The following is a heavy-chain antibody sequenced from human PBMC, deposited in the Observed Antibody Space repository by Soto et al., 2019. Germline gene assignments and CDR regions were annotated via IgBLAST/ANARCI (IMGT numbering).Heavy chain of an antibody. Sequence: PSETLSLTCTVSGGSISSYYWSWIRQPPGKGLEWIGYIYYSGSTNYNPSLKSRVTISVDTSKNQFSLKLSSVTAVDTAVYYCARDLGSSGWYGGFDYWGQGTLVTVSS. CDR2: IYYSGST. V-gene: IGHV4-59*01. J-gene: IGHJ4*02. D-gene: IGHD6-19*01. CDR1: GGSISSYY. CDR3: ARDLGSSGWYGGFDY.